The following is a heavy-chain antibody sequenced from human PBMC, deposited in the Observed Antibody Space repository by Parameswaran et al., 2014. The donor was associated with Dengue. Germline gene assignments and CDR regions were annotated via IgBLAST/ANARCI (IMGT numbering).Heavy chain of an antibody. V-gene: IGHV1-58*01. D-gene: IGHD3-3*01. Sequence: WVRQAPGQRLEWIGWIVVHSGSTKYAQNFQDRVTITRDMSTSTVYMELSSLRSEDTAVYYCVAEESSFGVVTPHSYYYTLDLWGQGTTVTVSS. CDR2: IVVHSGST. CDR3: VAEESSFGVVTPHSYYYTLDL. J-gene: IGHJ6*02.